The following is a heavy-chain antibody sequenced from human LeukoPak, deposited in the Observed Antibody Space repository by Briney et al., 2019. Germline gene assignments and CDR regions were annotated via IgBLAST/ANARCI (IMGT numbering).Heavy chain of an antibody. V-gene: IGHV3-23*01. J-gene: IGHJ4*02. CDR2: ISGSGDST. CDR1: GFAFTTCA. Sequence: GGSLRLSCAASGFAFTTCAINWVRQAPGKGLEWVSTISGSGDSTYYADSVKGRFTISRDNSKNTLYLQMNSLRAEDTAVYYCAKDLIAAPYSSSRDYWGQGTLVTVSS. CDR3: AKDLIAAPYSSSRDY. D-gene: IGHD6-13*01.